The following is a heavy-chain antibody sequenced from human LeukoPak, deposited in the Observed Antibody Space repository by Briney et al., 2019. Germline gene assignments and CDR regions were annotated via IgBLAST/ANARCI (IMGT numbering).Heavy chain of an antibody. V-gene: IGHV3-48*01. J-gene: IGHJ4*02. D-gene: IGHD6-13*01. CDR2: ISSSSSTI. Sequence: PGGSLRLSCAASGFTFSSYSMNSVRQAPGRGLGWVSYISSSSSTIYYADSVKGRVTISRDNAKNSLYLQMNSLRAEDTAVYYCARIGGQQLVKVQKWGQGTLVTVSS. CDR1: GFTFSSYS. CDR3: ARIGGQQLVKVQK.